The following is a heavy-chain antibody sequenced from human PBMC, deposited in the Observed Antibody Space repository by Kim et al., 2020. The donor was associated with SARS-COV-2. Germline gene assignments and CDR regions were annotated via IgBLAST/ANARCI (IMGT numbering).Heavy chain of an antibody. J-gene: IGHJ5*02. V-gene: IGHV4-30-4*01. CDR1: GGSISSGDYY. D-gene: IGHD3-3*01. Sequence: SETLSLTCTVSGGSISSGDYYWSWIRQPPGKGLEWIGYIDYSGSTYYNPSLKSRVTISVDTSKNQFSLKLSSVTAADTAVYYCARTKRITIFGVVQWFDPWSQGTLVTVSS. CDR3: ARTKRITIFGVVQWFDP. CDR2: IDYSGST.